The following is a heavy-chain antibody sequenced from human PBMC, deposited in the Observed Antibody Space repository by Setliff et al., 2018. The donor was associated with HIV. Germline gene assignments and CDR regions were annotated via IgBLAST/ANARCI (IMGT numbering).Heavy chain of an antibody. CDR2: VSPSGST. V-gene: IGHV4-61*02. J-gene: IGHJ6*03. Sequence: SETLSLTCTVSGGSLVSGNYYWSWIRQPAGKGLEWIGRVSPSGSTNYSPSLKSRVTISIDTSKQFSLNVRSLTAADTAVYYCARSNSGSGTGSGYYFHMGVWGKGTTVTVSS. CDR3: ARSNSGSGTGSGYYFHMGV. D-gene: IGHD6-19*01. CDR1: GGSLVSGNYY.